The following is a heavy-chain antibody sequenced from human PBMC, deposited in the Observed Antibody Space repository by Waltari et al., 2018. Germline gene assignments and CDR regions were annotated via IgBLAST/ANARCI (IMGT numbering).Heavy chain of an antibody. D-gene: IGHD6-19*01. V-gene: IGHV1-69*01. CDR2: IIPIFGTT. CDR1: GGPFPSSA. CDR3: ATAVTGLYYFDY. Sequence: QLPLVPSGAEVKKPGSSVKVSCKASGGPFPSSAISWVRQAPGQGLEWMGGIIPIFGTTNYAQKCQGRVTITADESTSTGYMELSSLRSEDTAVYYCATAVTGLYYFDYWGQGALVTVSS. J-gene: IGHJ4*02.